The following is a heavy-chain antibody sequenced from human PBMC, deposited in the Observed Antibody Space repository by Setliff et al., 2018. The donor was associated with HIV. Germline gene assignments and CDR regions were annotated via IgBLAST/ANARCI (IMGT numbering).Heavy chain of an antibody. V-gene: IGHV4-38-2*01. J-gene: IGHJ5*02. D-gene: IGHD3-10*01. Sequence: PSETLSLTCAVSGYSISSGYYWGWIRQPPGKGLEWIGSMYYSGGTYYNPSLKSRVTISGDTSKNQFSLKLSSVTAADTAVYYCARRKAGWGELFGNWFDPWGQGTLVTVSS. CDR2: MYYSGGT. CDR1: GYSISSGYY. CDR3: ARRKAGWGELFGNWFDP.